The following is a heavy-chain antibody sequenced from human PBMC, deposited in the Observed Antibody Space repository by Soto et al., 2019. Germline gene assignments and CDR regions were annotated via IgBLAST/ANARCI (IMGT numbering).Heavy chain of an antibody. V-gene: IGHV3-53*01. CDR1: GFSVSNNY. J-gene: IGHJ5*02. D-gene: IGHD4-17*01. Sequence: EVQLVESGGGLIQPGGSLRLSCTASGFSVSNNYMAWVRQAPGKGLEWVSIIYSVGSTYYADSVKGRFIISRGNSKYTVYRQMNGRRGEGTAVYFCASSVPLGWEIRGPRIDHRDQRTLATVPS. CDR2: IYSVGST. CDR3: ASSVPLGWEIRGPRIDH.